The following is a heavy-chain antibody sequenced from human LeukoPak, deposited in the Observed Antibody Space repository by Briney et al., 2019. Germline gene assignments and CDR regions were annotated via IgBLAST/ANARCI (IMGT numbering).Heavy chain of an antibody. CDR1: GYSFTNYW. V-gene: IGHV5-10-1*01. Sequence: GESLRISCKGSGYSFTNYWITWVRQMPGKGLEWMGRIDPSDSYTNYSPSFQGHVTISADKSTTIAYLQWSSLKASDTAMYYCARTRGYSYGPPFDFWGQGTLVTVSS. CDR3: ARTRGYSYGPPFDF. J-gene: IGHJ4*02. D-gene: IGHD5-18*01. CDR2: IDPSDSYT.